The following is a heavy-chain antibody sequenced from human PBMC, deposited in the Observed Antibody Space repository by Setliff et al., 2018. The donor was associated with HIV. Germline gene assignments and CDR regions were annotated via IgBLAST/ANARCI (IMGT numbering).Heavy chain of an antibody. J-gene: IGHJ6*03. CDR2: MYYTRSA. D-gene: IGHD2-2*01. CDR3: VAGYCSGTSCWPYYYYYMDV. Sequence: SETLSLTCGVSGGSISSTNYYWGWIRQPPGKGLEYIATMYYTRSAYYSPSLKSRVTMSLDTSKNHFSLRLTSVTAADTAVYYCVAGYCSGTSCWPYYYYYMDVWGKGTTLTVSS. V-gene: IGHV4-39*02. CDR1: GGSISSTNYY.